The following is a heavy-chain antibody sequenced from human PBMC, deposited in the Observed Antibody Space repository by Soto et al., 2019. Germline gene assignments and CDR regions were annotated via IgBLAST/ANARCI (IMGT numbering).Heavy chain of an antibody. J-gene: IGHJ4*02. D-gene: IGHD5-12*01. V-gene: IGHV4-59*08. Sequence: QVQLQASGPGLVKPSETLSLTCTVSGDSISTYYWSWIRQPPGKGLEWIGHISYSGSTNYNPSLKSRATISIDTSKNQFSLKLNSVTAADTAVYYCTRPAGNSGYSALGYWGQGTLVTVSS. CDR3: TRPAGNSGYSALGY. CDR1: GDSISTYY. CDR2: ISYSGST.